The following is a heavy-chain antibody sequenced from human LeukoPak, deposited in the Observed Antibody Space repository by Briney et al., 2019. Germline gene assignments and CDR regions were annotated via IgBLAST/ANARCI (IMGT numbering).Heavy chain of an antibody. CDR3: AKLGGNVGF. Sequence: GGSLRLSCAASGFTFSSYAMSWVRQAPGKGLKWVSSINGGGGSTYYADSMKGRFTISRDNSNNTLYLQMNSLRAEDTAVYYCAKLGGNVGFWGQGTLVTVSS. CDR2: INGGGGST. D-gene: IGHD4-23*01. CDR1: GFTFSSYA. J-gene: IGHJ4*02. V-gene: IGHV3-23*01.